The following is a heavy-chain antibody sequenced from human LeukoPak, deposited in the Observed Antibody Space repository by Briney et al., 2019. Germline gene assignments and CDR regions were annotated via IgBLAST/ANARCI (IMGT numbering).Heavy chain of an antibody. V-gene: IGHV1-69*05. D-gene: IGHD1-26*01. J-gene: IGHJ4*02. CDR1: GGTFSSYA. CDR2: IIPIFGTA. CDR3: ARGVVVGATGYYFDC. Sequence: SVKVSCKASGGTFSSYAISWVRQAPGQGLEWIGGIIPIFGTANYAQKFQGRVTITTDESTSTAYMELSSLRSEDTAVYYCARGVVVGATGYYFDCWGQGTLVTVSS.